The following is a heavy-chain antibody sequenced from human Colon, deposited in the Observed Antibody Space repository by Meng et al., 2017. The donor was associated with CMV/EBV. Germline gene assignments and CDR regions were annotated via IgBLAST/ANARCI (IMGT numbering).Heavy chain of an antibody. D-gene: IGHD1-26*01. Sequence: SCAASGLTFSDHYMDWVRQAPGKGLEWVGRTRNKANSYTTEYAASVKGRFTVSRDELENSLYLQMNSLKTEDTAVYYCAREVGAFDYWGQGILVTVSS. CDR1: GLTFSDHY. J-gene: IGHJ4*02. V-gene: IGHV3-72*01. CDR2: TRNKANSYTT. CDR3: AREVGAFDY.